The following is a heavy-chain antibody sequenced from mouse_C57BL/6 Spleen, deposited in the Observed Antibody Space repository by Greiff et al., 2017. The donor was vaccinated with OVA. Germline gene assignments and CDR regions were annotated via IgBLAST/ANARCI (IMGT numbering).Heavy chain of an antibody. Sequence: EVKLVESGGGLVKPGGSLKLSCAASGFTFSDYGMHWVRQAPEKGLEWVAYISSGSSTIYYADTVTGRFTISRANAKNTLFLQMTSLRSEDTAMYYCAREYYGSTYGDYWGQGTSVTVSS. D-gene: IGHD1-1*01. CDR3: AREYYGSTYGDY. CDR2: ISSGSSTI. V-gene: IGHV5-17*01. J-gene: IGHJ4*01. CDR1: GFTFSDYG.